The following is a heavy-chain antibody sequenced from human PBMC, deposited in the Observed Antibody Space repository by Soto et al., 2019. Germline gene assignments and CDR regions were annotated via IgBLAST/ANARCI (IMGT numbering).Heavy chain of an antibody. CDR2: NNPNSGGT. Sequence: ASVKVSCKASGYTFTGYYMHWVRQAPGQGLEWMGWNNPNSGGTNYAQKFQGRVTMTRDTSISTAHMELSRLRSDDTAVYYCARGGSYYYDSSGYSPFDYWGQGTLVTVSS. CDR1: GYTFTGYY. CDR3: ARGGSYYYDSSGYSPFDY. J-gene: IGHJ4*02. D-gene: IGHD3-22*01. V-gene: IGHV1-2*02.